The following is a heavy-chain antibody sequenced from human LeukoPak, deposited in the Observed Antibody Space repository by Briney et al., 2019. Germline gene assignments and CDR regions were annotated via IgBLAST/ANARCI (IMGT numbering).Heavy chain of an antibody. J-gene: IGHJ6*03. CDR3: ARVIVTIFGVVIMPHYYYYMGV. Sequence: SETLSLTCAVYGGSFSGYYWSWIRQPPGKGLEWIGEINHSGSTNYNPSLKSRVTISVDTSKNQFSLKLSSVTAADTAVYYCARVIVTIFGVVIMPHYYYYMGVWGKGTTVTVSS. CDR2: INHSGST. D-gene: IGHD3-3*01. CDR1: GGSFSGYY. V-gene: IGHV4-34*01.